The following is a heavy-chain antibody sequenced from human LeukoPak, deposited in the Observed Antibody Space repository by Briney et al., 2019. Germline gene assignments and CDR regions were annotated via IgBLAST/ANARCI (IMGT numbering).Heavy chain of an antibody. Sequence: GRSLRLSCAASGFTFSSYGMHWVRQAPGKGLEWVAVIWYDGSNKYYADSVKGRFTISRDNSKNTLYLQMNSLRAEDTAVYYCARGKIAAAGPCFDYWGQGTLVTVSS. CDR2: IWYDGSNK. CDR1: GFTFSSYG. D-gene: IGHD6-13*01. V-gene: IGHV3-33*01. CDR3: ARGKIAAAGPCFDY. J-gene: IGHJ4*02.